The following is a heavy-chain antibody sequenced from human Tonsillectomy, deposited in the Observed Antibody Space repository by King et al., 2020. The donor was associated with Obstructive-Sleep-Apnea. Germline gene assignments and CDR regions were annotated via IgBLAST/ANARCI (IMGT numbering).Heavy chain of an antibody. CDR2: INRKTDGGTT. V-gene: IGHV3-15*01. J-gene: IGHJ5*02. Sequence: VQLVESGGGLVKPGGSLRLSCAASGFTFSNAWRSWVRQAPGKGLEWVGRINRKTDGGTTDYAAPVKGRFIILRDDSKNTLYLQMNSLKTEDTAVYYCTTDGCSSTSCYDNWFDPWGQGTLVTVSS. CDR1: GFTFSNAW. D-gene: IGHD2-2*01. CDR3: TTDGCSSTSCYDNWFDP.